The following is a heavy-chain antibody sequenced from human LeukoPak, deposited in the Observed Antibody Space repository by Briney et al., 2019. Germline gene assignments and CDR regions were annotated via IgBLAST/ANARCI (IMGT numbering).Heavy chain of an antibody. CDR2: IYYSGST. CDR1: GGSISSSSYY. Sequence: SETLSLTCTVSGGSISSSSYYWGWIRQPSGKGLEWIGSIYYSGSTYYNPSLKSRVTISVDTSKNQFSLKLSSVTAADTAVYYCARHPYSSYSGWVNSYYYYGMDVWGQGTTVTVSS. CDR3: ARHPYSSYSGWVNSYYYYGMDV. V-gene: IGHV4-39*01. D-gene: IGHD4-11*01. J-gene: IGHJ6*02.